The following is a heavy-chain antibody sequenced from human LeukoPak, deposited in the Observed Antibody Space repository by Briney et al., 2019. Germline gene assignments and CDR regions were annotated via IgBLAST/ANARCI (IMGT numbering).Heavy chain of an antibody. J-gene: IGHJ4*02. CDR1: GGSISNYY. V-gene: IGHV4-59*01. D-gene: IGHD1-26*01. Sequence: SETLFLTCTVSGGSISNYYWSWIRQPPGKGLEWIGYIYYSGSTNYNPSLKSRVTISVDTSKNQFSLKLSSVTAADTAVYYCARDLGGSYSSYFDSWGLGTLVTVSS. CDR2: IYYSGST. CDR3: ARDLGGSYSSYFDS.